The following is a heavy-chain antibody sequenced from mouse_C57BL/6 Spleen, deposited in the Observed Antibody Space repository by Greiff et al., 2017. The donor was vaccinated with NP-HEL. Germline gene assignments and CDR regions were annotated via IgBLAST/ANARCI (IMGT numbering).Heavy chain of an antibody. CDR2: ISNGGGST. V-gene: IGHV5-12*01. CDR1: GFTFSDCY. J-gene: IGHJ3*01. CDR3: ARQEGGSWFAY. Sequence: EVKVEESGGGLVQPGGSLKLSCAASGFTFSDCYMYWVRQTPEKRLEWVAYISNGGGSTYYPDTVKGRFTISRDNAKNTLYLQMSRLKSEDTAMYYCARQEGGSWFAYWGQGTLVTVSA.